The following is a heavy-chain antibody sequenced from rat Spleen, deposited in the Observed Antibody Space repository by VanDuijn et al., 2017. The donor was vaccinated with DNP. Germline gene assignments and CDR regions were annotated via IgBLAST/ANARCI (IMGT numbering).Heavy chain of an antibody. CDR2: ITSSGGST. J-gene: IGHJ4*01. D-gene: IGHD4-2*01. CDR3: ARDPELYGRAMDA. CDR1: GFTFNNYW. Sequence: EVKLVESGGGLVQPGRSLKLSCVASGFTFNNYWMTWIRPVPGKGLEWVASITSSGGSTYYPDSVKGRFTISRDNAKNTLYLQMNSLRSEDTATYYCARDPELYGRAMDAWGQGTSVTVSS. V-gene: IGHV5-31*01.